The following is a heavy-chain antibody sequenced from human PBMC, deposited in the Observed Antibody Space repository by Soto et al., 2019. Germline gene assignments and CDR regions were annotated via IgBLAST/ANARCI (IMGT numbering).Heavy chain of an antibody. CDR3: ARGATSDWPFDF. V-gene: IGHV1-3*01. Sequence: ASVKVSCKASGGTFSSYAISWVRQAPGQGLEWMGWINAGNGDTKYSQNFQGRVTITRDTSASIAYMELSSLKSEDTAVYYCARGATSDWPFDFWGQGTLVTVS. D-gene: IGHD6-19*01. J-gene: IGHJ5*01. CDR1: GGTFSSYA. CDR2: INAGNGDT.